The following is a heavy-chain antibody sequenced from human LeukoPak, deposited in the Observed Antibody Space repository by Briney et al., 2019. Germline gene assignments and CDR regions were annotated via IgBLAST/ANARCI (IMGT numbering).Heavy chain of an antibody. J-gene: IGHJ3*02. CDR1: GGSISSYY. Sequence: PSETLSLTCTVSGGSISSYYWSWIRQPPGKGLEWIGYIYYSGSTNYNPSLKSRVTISVDTSKNQFSLKLSSVTAADTAVYYCARYVQMLAYPNDAFDIWGQGTMVTVSS. V-gene: IGHV4-59*08. D-gene: IGHD2-8*01. CDR3: ARYVQMLAYPNDAFDI. CDR2: IYYSGST.